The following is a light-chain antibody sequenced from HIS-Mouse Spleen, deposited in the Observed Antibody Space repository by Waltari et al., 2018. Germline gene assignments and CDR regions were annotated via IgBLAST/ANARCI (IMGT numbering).Light chain of an antibody. CDR1: NIGSKS. Sequence: SYVLTQPPSVSVAPGKTARITCGGNNIGSKSVHWYQQKPGQAPVLVVYDDSDRPSGIPERFSGSNSGNTATLTVSGLQAEDEADYYCSSYAGSNNYVFGTGTKVTVL. CDR3: SSYAGSNNYV. V-gene: IGLV3-21*03. CDR2: DDS. J-gene: IGLJ1*01.